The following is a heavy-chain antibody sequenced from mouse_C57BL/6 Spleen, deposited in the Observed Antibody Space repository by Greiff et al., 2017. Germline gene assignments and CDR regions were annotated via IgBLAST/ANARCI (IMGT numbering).Heavy chain of an antibody. Sequence: QVQLQQPGAELVMPGASVKLSCKASGYTFTSYWMHWVKQRPGHGLEWMGEIDPSDSDTNYNQKFKGKSTLTVDKSSSTAYMQLSSLTSEDSAVYYCARSDGFCWYFDVWGTGTTVTVSS. CDR2: IDPSDSDT. V-gene: IGHV1-69*01. D-gene: IGHD1-1*01. CDR1: GYTFTSYW. J-gene: IGHJ1*03. CDR3: ARSDGFCWYFDV.